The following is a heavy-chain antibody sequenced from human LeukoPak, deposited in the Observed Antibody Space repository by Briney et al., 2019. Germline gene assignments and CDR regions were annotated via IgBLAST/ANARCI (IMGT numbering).Heavy chain of an antibody. CDR2: IYTSGST. Sequence: TLSLTCTVSGGSISGGSYYWSWLRQPAGKGLEWIGRIYTSGSTNYNPSLKRRVTISIDTSKNQFSLKLSSVTAADTAFYYCAGVIRAVAGSYYFDYWGQGTLVTVSS. CDR3: AGVIRAVAGSYYFDY. D-gene: IGHD6-19*01. V-gene: IGHV4-61*02. CDR1: GGSISGGSYY. J-gene: IGHJ4*02.